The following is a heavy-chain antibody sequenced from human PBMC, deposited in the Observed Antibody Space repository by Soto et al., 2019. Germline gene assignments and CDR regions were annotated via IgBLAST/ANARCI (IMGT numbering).Heavy chain of an antibody. J-gene: IGHJ6*02. CDR3: PKLAFYGSRIPNYYGMDV. V-gene: IGHV3-23*01. D-gene: IGHD3-10*01. CDR2: ISGTGGGT. Sequence: EVHLLESGGGLVQPGGSLRLSCAASGFTFSNYAMTWVRQAPGKGLEWVSVISGTGGGTNNADSAKGRFTTSRDNSKTTLYLQMNSLRAEDTAVYYCPKLAFYGSRIPNYYGMDVWGQGTAVTVSS. CDR1: GFTFSNYA.